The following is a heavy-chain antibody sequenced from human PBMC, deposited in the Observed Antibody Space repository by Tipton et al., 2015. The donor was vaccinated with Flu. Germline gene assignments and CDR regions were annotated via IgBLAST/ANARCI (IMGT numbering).Heavy chain of an antibody. CDR2: IYYSGST. CDR1: GGSISSSSYY. J-gene: IGHJ2*01. V-gene: IGHV4-39*07. Sequence: TLSLTCTVSGGSISSSSYYWGWIRQPPGKGLEWIGSIYYSGSTYYNPSLKSRVTISVDTSKNQFSLKLSSVTAADTAVYYCARESMIVVVIARYFDLWGRGTLVTVSS. D-gene: IGHD3-22*01. CDR3: ARESMIVVVIARYFDL.